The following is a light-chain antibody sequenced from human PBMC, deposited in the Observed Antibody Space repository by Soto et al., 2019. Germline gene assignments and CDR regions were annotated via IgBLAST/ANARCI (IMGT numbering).Light chain of an antibody. Sequence: DIQMTQSPTTLSASVGDRVTITCRSSQSIGSWMAWYQQKPGKAPKLLIYKASTLESGVPSRFSGSGSGTEFILNISSLQPDDFASYYCQQYGSDSPWTFGHGTKVEIK. J-gene: IGKJ1*01. V-gene: IGKV1-5*03. CDR3: QQYGSDSPWT. CDR2: KAS. CDR1: QSIGSW.